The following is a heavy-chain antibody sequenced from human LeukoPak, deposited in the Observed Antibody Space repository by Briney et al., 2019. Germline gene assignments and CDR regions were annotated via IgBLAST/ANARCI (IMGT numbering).Heavy chain of an antibody. CDR2: INPNSGGT. D-gene: IGHD1-1*01. J-gene: IGHJ5*02. Sequence: ASVKVSCKASGYTFTGYYMHWVRQAPGQGLEWMGWINPNSGGTNYAQKFQGWVTMTRDTSISTAYMELSRLRSDDTAVYYCARAHSTGTTWDWFDPWGQGTLVTVSS. CDR3: ARAHSTGTTWDWFDP. V-gene: IGHV1-2*04. CDR1: GYTFTGYY.